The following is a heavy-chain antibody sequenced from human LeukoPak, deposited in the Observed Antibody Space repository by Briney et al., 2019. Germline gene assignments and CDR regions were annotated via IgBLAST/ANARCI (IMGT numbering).Heavy chain of an antibody. CDR1: GFTFSSYG. D-gene: IGHD3-10*01. J-gene: IGHJ4*02. CDR2: ISGSGTST. Sequence: GRSLRLSCAASGFTFSSYGMNWVRRAPGKGLEWVSLISGSGTSTYYADSVKGRFTISRDNSKNTLYLQMNSLRAEDTAVYYCAKIYFGESSYFDYWGQGTLVTVSS. CDR3: AKIYFGESSYFDY. V-gene: IGHV3-23*01.